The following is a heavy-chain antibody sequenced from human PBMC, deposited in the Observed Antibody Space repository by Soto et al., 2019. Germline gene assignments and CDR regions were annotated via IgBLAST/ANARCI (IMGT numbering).Heavy chain of an antibody. CDR3: ARGRWGSTSWYFDY. J-gene: IGHJ4*02. CDR1: GGSISSGGYY. V-gene: IGHV4-31*03. CDR2: IHYSGST. D-gene: IGHD2-2*01. Sequence: QVQLQESGPGLVKPSQTLSLTCTVSGGSISSGGYYWSWIRQHPGKGLEWIGYIHYSGSTYYNPSLKSRVTISVDTSKNQFSLKLSSVTAADTAVYYCARGRWGSTSWYFDYWGQGTLVTVSS.